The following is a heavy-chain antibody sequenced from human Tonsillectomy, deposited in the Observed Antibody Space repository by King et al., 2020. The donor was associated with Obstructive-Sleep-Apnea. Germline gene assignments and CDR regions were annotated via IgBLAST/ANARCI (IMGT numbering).Heavy chain of an antibody. CDR2: ISYDGNKK. Sequence: QLVQSGGGVVQPGRSLRLSCAASGFTFSSYSMHWVRQAPGKGLEWVALISYDGNKKYYADAVKGRFTISRDHSKSALFLQMNSLRAEDTAVYYCAYFDSSGYYSYFDYGGQGTLVTVSS. D-gene: IGHD3-22*01. J-gene: IGHJ4*02. CDR3: AYFDSSGYYSYFDY. CDR1: GFTFSSYS. V-gene: IGHV3-30-3*01.